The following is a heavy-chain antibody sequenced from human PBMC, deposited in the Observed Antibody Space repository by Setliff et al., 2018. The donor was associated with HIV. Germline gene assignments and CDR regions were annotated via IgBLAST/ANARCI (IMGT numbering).Heavy chain of an antibody. CDR1: GGSFSGYY. CDR3: ARPGEERVGWGLLSWFDP. V-gene: IGHV4-34*01. D-gene: IGHD6-19*01. CDR2: INHSGST. J-gene: IGHJ5*02. Sequence: PSETLSLTCAVYGGSFSGYYWSWIRQPPGKGLEWIGEINHSGSTNYNPSLKSRVTISVDTSKNQFSLKLSSVTAADTAVYYCARPGEERVGWGLLSWFDPWGQGTLVTVSS.